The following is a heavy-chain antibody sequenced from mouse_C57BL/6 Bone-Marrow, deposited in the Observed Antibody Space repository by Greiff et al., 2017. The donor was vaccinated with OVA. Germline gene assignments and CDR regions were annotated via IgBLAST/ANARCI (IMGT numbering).Heavy chain of an antibody. CDR1: EYEFPSHD. J-gene: IGHJ2*01. Sequence: EVKVEESGGGLVQPGESLKLSCESNEYEFPSHDMSWVRKTPEKRLELVAAINSDGGSTYYPDTMERRFIISRDNTKKTLYLQMSSLRSEDTALYYCARRGATMNYYFDYWGQGTTLTVSS. CDR3: ARRGATMNYYFDY. V-gene: IGHV5-2*03. CDR2: INSDGGST. D-gene: IGHD2-4*01.